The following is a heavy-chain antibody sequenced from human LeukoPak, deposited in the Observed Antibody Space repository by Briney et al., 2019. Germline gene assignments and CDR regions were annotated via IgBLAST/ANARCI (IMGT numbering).Heavy chain of an antibody. Sequence: SETLFLTCAVYGGSFSGYYWSWIRQPPGKGLEWIGEINHSGSTNYNPSLKSRVTISVDTSENQFSLKLSSVTAADTAVYYCARLEYSYGYGQFDYWGQGTLVTVSS. CDR3: ARLEYSYGYGQFDY. D-gene: IGHD5-18*01. J-gene: IGHJ4*02. CDR2: INHSGST. CDR1: GGSFSGYY. V-gene: IGHV4-34*01.